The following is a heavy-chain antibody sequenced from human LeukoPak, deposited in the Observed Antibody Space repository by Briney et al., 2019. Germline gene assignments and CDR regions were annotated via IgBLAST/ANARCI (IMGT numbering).Heavy chain of an antibody. D-gene: IGHD3-10*01. CDR1: GFTFDDYA. Sequence: GGSLRLSCAASGFTFDDYAMHWPQQAPGKGLEWVSGISWNSGSIGYADSVKGRFTISRDNAKNSLYLQMNSLRIEDTALYYCAKGVRITMVRGAFDIWGQGTMVTVSS. CDR3: AKGVRITMVRGAFDI. V-gene: IGHV3-9*01. J-gene: IGHJ3*02. CDR2: ISWNSGSI.